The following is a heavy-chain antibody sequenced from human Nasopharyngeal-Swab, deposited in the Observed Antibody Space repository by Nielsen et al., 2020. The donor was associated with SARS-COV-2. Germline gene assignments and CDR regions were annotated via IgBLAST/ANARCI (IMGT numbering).Heavy chain of an antibody. V-gene: IGHV3-73*01. D-gene: IGHD4-17*01. CDR3: TRPYYGDLGHY. J-gene: IGHJ4*02. CDR2: IRSKANSYAT. CDR1: GFTFSGSA. Sequence: GESLKISCAASGFTFSGSAMHWVRQASGKGLEWVGRIRSKANSYATAYAASVKGRFTISRDDSKNTAYLQMNSPKTEDTAVYYCTRPYYGDLGHYWGQGTLVTVSS.